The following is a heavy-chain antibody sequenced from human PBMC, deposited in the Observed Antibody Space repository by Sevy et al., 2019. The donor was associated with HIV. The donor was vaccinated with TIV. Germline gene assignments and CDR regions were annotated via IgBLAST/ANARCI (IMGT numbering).Heavy chain of an antibody. J-gene: IGHJ4*02. Sequence: GGSLRLSCAASGFTFDDYAMHWVRQAPGKGLEWVSGISWNSGHIGYADSVKGRFTISRDNAKNSLYLQMNSLRAEDTALYYCAKDRSYGGNSFDFWGQRTLVTVSS. CDR1: GFTFDDYA. V-gene: IGHV3-9*01. CDR3: AKDRSYGGNSFDF. CDR2: ISWNSGHI. D-gene: IGHD4-17*01.